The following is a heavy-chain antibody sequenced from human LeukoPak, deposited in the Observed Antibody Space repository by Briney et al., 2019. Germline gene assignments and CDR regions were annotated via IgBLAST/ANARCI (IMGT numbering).Heavy chain of an antibody. Sequence: GGSLRLSCAASGFTFSSYAMTWVRQAPGKGLKWVSCIRGSDGLTYYADSVKGRFTISRDNSMNTLYLQMNSLRAEDTAVYYCARNLPYDSSGYSVAFDIWGQGTMVTVSS. CDR3: ARNLPYDSSGYSVAFDI. V-gene: IGHV3-23*01. D-gene: IGHD3-22*01. CDR2: IRGSDGLT. J-gene: IGHJ3*02. CDR1: GFTFSSYA.